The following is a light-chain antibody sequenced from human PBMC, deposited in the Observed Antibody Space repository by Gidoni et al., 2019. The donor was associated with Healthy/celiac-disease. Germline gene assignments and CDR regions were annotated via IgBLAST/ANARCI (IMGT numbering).Light chain of an antibody. CDR2: DAS. J-gene: IGKJ2*01. V-gene: IGKV1-5*01. CDR3: KQYNSYPYT. CDR1: QSISSW. Sequence: DIQMTQSPSTLSASVGDRVTITCRASQSISSWLAWYQQKPGKAPKLLIYDASSLESGVPSRFSGSGSGTEFTLTISSLQPDDFATYYCKQYNSYPYTFGQGTKLEIK.